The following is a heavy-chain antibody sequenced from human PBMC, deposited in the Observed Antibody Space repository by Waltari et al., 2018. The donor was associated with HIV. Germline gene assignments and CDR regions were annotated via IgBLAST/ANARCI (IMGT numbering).Heavy chain of an antibody. V-gene: IGHV4-4*02. Sequence: QVQLQESGPGQVKPSATLSLTCVVSGGSITTYNWWTWLRQPPGKGLEWIGEMYHSGSTNYNSSLRSRVTISVDKSKNQFSLRLSSVTAADTAVYYCVRVVSGDYGSSWFDPWGQGTLVTVSS. D-gene: IGHD4-17*01. CDR1: GGSITTYNW. J-gene: IGHJ5*02. CDR3: VRVVSGDYGSSWFDP. CDR2: MYHSGST.